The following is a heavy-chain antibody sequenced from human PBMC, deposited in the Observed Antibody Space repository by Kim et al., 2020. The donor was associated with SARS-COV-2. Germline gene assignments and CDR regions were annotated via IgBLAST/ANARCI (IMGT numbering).Heavy chain of an antibody. Sequence: PALKRRVTISVDTSKSQFSLKRSSVTAADTAVYYCARDWEGYSSGWGLDYWGQGTLVTVSS. V-gene: IGHV4-39*07. J-gene: IGHJ4*02. D-gene: IGHD6-19*01. CDR3: ARDWEGYSSGWGLDY.